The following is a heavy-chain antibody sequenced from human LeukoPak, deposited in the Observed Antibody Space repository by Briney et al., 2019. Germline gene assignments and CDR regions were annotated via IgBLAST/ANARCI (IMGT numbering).Heavy chain of an antibody. J-gene: IGHJ6*02. CDR3: ARLTSGNGLDV. CDR2: IYSGNRT. CDR1: GFTFSDYY. Sequence: GGSLRLSCAASGFTFSDYYMSWVRQAPGKGLEWVSVIYSGNRTKYADSVKGRFIISRDNSKNTLLFQMNSLRAEDTAVYYCARLTSGNGLDVWGQGTTVTVS. V-gene: IGHV3-66*04. D-gene: IGHD3-3*01.